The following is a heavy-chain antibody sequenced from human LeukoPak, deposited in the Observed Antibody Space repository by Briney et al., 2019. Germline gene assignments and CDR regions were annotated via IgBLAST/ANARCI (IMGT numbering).Heavy chain of an antibody. CDR3: ARDSHPVSYYDSSGYYIW. CDR1: GFTFSSYS. D-gene: IGHD3-22*01. V-gene: IGHV3-21*01. J-gene: IGHJ4*02. Sequence: AGGSLRLSCAASGFTFSSYSMNWVRRAPGKGLEWVSSISSSSSYIYYADSVKGRFTISRDNAKNSLYLQMNSLRAEDTAVYYCARDSHPVSYYDSSGYYIWGGQGTLVTVSS. CDR2: ISSSSSYI.